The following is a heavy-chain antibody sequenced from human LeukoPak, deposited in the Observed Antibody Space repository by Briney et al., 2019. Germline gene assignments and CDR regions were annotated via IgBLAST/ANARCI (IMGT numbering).Heavy chain of an antibody. CDR2: ISGSGSST. Sequence: PGGSLRLSCAASGFTFTNYAMSWVRQAPGKGLEWVPVISGSGSSTYYADSVKGRFTISRDNSKNTLYLQVNSLRAEDTAVYYCTKGTGRDSGIAASGTWGQGTLVTVSS. V-gene: IGHV3-23*01. J-gene: IGHJ4*02. D-gene: IGHD6-13*01. CDR1: GFTFTNYA. CDR3: TKGTGRDSGIAASGT.